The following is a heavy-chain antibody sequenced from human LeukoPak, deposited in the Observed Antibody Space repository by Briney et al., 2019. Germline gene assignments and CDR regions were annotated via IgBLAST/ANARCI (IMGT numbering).Heavy chain of an antibody. CDR2: IYYSGNT. CDR3: ARHSNGYFDY. J-gene: IGHJ4*02. D-gene: IGHD3-22*01. Sequence: SETLSLTCTVSGGSISSSSYYWGWIRQPPGKGLEWIGSIYYSGNTYFNPSLKSRVTISVDTSKNQFALKLSSVTPADTACYCCARHSNGYFDYWGQGTLVTVSS. CDR1: GGSISSSSYY. V-gene: IGHV4-39*01.